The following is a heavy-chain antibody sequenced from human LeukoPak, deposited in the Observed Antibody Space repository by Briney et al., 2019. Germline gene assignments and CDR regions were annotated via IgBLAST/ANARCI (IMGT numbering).Heavy chain of an antibody. V-gene: IGHV1-18*01. CDR3: ARDLPLLWFGGSLPPTLFGPHDY. CDR2: ISAYNGNT. CDR1: GYTFTSYG. Sequence: ASVKVSCKASGYTFTSYGISWVRQAPGQGLEWMGWISAYNGNTNYAQKLQGRVTMTTDTSTSTAYMELRSLRSDDTAVYYCARDLPLLWFGGSLPPTLFGPHDYWGQGTLVTVSS. J-gene: IGHJ4*02. D-gene: IGHD3-10*01.